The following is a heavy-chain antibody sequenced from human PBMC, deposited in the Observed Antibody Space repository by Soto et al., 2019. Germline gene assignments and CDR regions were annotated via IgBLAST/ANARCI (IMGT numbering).Heavy chain of an antibody. V-gene: IGHV4-61*01. CDR1: GGSVSSGSYY. CDR3: ARDTGIAAAGDYGMDV. Sequence: SETLSLTCTVSGGSVSSGSYYWSWIRQPPGKGLEWIGYIYYSGSTNYNPSLKSRVTISVDTSKNHFSLKLSSVTAADTAVYYCARDTGIAAAGDYGMDVWGQGTTVTVSS. D-gene: IGHD6-13*01. CDR2: IYYSGST. J-gene: IGHJ6*02.